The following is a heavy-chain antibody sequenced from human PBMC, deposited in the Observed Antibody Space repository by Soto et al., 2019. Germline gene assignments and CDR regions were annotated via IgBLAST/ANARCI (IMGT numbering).Heavy chain of an antibody. Sequence: QLQLQESGPGLVKPSETLSLTCTVSGGSISSSSYYWGWIRQPPGKGLEWIGSIYYSGSTYYNPSPTSRVTISVDTSNNQFSLKLSSVTAADTAVYYCARRNQWLSCGWYFDLWGRGTLVTVSS. V-gene: IGHV4-39*01. J-gene: IGHJ2*01. D-gene: IGHD6-19*01. CDR3: ARRNQWLSCGWYFDL. CDR2: IYYSGST. CDR1: GGSISSSSYY.